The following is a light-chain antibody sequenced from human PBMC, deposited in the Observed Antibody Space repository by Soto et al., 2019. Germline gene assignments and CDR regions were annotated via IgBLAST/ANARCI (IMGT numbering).Light chain of an antibody. CDR2: DAS. CDR3: QHRSNWPRLT. CDR1: QSVSRY. J-gene: IGKJ4*01. Sequence: EIVLTQSPATLSLSPGERATLSCRASQSVSRYLAWYQQKPGQAPRLLIYDASNRATGIPARFSGSGSGTDFTLTISSLEPEDVAVYYCQHRSNWPRLTFGGGTKVEIK. V-gene: IGKV3-11*01.